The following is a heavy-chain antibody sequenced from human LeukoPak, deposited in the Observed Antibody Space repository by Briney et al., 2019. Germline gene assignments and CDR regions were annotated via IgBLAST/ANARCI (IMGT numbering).Heavy chain of an antibody. CDR3: AGAYQQLIVGGY. CDR1: GYTFTGYY. Sequence: GASVKVSCTASGYTFTGYYMHWVRQAPGQGLEWMGWINPNSGDTNYAQNFQGRVTMTRDTSISTAYMELSGLRSDDTALYYCAGAYQQLIVGGYWGQGTLVTVSS. CDR2: INPNSGDT. J-gene: IGHJ4*02. D-gene: IGHD6-13*01. V-gene: IGHV1-2*02.